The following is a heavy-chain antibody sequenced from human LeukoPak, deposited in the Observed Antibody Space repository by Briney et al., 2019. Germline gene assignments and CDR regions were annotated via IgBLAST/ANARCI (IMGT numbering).Heavy chain of an antibody. V-gene: IGHV4-4*07. CDR1: GGSINNYY. CDR3: ARGPRRVTGYSTDY. CDR2: IFNNENT. Sequence: NPSETLSLTCTVSGGSINNYYWTWIRQPAGKGLEWIGRIFNNENTDYNPSLKSRVTMSVDTSKNQFSLKLTSVTAADTAVYYCARGPRRVTGYSTDYWGQGTLITVSS. D-gene: IGHD3-9*01. J-gene: IGHJ4*02.